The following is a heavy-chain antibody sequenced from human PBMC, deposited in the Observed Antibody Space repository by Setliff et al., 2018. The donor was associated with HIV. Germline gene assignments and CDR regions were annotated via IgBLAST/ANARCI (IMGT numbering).Heavy chain of an antibody. CDR1: GFTFDDYG. V-gene: IGHV3-20*04. CDR3: AAVPWGHSSLIIDH. Sequence: GGSLRLSCEASGFTFDDYGMNWVRQAPGKGLEWVSGINWNGRSTGDADFVKGRFTISRDNAKNSVYLQMHSLRVEDTAVYYCAAVPWGHSSLIIDHWGQGTPVTVSS. CDR2: INWNGRST. J-gene: IGHJ4*02. D-gene: IGHD3-16*01.